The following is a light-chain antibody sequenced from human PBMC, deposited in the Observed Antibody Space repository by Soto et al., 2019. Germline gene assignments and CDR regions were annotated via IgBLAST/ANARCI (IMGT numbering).Light chain of an antibody. V-gene: IGKV3-15*01. CDR3: QQYKNCSPYT. Sequence: EVVMTQSPASLSVSPWERATLSCRASQSVSANLDWYQQKPGQAPRLLIAGASTRATGIPARFSGSGSGTEFAVTISTLQSEDFAVYYYQQYKNCSPYTFGQGTKLEIK. J-gene: IGKJ2*01. CDR1: QSVSAN. CDR2: GAS.